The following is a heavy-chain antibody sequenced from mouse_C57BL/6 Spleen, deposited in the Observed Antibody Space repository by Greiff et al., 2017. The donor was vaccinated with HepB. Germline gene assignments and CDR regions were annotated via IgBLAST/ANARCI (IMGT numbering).Heavy chain of an antibody. D-gene: IGHD4-1*01. J-gene: IGHJ1*03. CDR1: GFTFSSYA. V-gene: IGHV5-4*01. CDR3: ARVVFPELGRTLYWYFDV. CDR2: ISDGGSYT. Sequence: EVHLVESGGGLVKPGGSLKLSCAASGFTFSSYAMSWVRQTPEKRLEWVATISDGGSYTYYPDNVKGRFTISRDNAKNNLYLQMSHLKSEDTAMYYCARVVFPELGRTLYWYFDVWGTGTTVTVSS.